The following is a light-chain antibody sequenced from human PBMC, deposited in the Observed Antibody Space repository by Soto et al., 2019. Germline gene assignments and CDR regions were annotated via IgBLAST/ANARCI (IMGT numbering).Light chain of an antibody. CDR3: QQYNDWPPIT. CDR1: QSVGIN. Sequence: EVMMTQSPDTLSVSPGERATLSCRASQSVGINIAWYQQKPGQAPRLLMYYASTRATGVPARFSGSGSGTEFTLTISSLQSEAFALYYCQQYNDWPPITFGQGTRLEIK. J-gene: IGKJ5*01. V-gene: IGKV3-15*01. CDR2: YAS.